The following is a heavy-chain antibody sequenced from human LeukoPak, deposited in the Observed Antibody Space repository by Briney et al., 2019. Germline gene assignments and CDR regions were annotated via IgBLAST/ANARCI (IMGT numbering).Heavy chain of an antibody. D-gene: IGHD3-10*01. Sequence: GESLKISCKGSAYSFTSYWIGWVRQMPGKGLEWMGIIYPGDSDTRYSPSFQGQVTISADKSISTAYLQWSSLKASDTAMYYCARQYKYYGSGSSKSFDYWGQGTLVTVSS. CDR1: AYSFTSYW. CDR3: ARQYKYYGSGSSKSFDY. CDR2: IYPGDSDT. V-gene: IGHV5-51*01. J-gene: IGHJ4*02.